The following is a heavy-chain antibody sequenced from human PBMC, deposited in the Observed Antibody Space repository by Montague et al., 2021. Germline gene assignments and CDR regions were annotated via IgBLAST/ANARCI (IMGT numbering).Heavy chain of an antibody. D-gene: IGHD3-10*01. CDR3: AKQDYFVSGTSYKGFDP. J-gene: IGHJ5*02. Sequence: SETLSLTCTVSSGSIFHAHWSWVRQPPGKGLEWLGSMFYGGATSXNPPLKSRVTMSIDTSTNQFSLKLSFVTAADTAVYYCAKQDYFVSGTSYKGFDPWGQGILVTVSS. V-gene: IGHV4-59*08. CDR1: SGSIFHAH. CDR2: MFYGGAT.